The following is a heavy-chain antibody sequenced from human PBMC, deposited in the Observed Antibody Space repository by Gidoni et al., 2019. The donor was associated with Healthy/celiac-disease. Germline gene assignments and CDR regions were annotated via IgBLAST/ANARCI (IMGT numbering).Heavy chain of an antibody. Sequence: EVQLVESGGGLIQPGRSLRLSCAASGFAFDDYAMHWVRQAPGKGLEWVSGIIWNSGSIGYADSVKGRFTISRDNAKNSLYLQMNSLRAEDTALYYCAKDLGSGSSSAFDIWGQGTMVTVSS. J-gene: IGHJ3*02. D-gene: IGHD6-6*01. CDR1: GFAFDDYA. V-gene: IGHV3-9*01. CDR2: IIWNSGSI. CDR3: AKDLGSGSSSAFDI.